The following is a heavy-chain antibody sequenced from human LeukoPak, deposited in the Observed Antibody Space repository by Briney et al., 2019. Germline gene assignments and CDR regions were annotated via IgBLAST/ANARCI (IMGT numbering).Heavy chain of an antibody. CDR1: GITFSDYY. CDR3: ARVGGHSVPTRETASRYMDV. V-gene: IGHV3-11*01. D-gene: IGHD5/OR15-5a*01. CDR2: ISRSGTMI. Sequence: GGSLRLSCAASGITFSDYYMSWIRRAPGKWLEWVPYISRSGTMIYYADSVKGRFTISRDNAKNSTYLQMDSLRAEDTAVYYCARVGGHSVPTRETASRYMDVWGKGISVTVSS. J-gene: IGHJ6*03.